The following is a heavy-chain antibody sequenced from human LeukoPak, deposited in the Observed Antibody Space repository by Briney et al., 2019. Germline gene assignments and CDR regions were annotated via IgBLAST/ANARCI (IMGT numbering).Heavy chain of an antibody. J-gene: IGHJ4*02. D-gene: IGHD3-10*01. CDR3: AREEGEWFGELFLPFKY. CDR1: GYTFTGYY. CDR2: INPNSGGT. V-gene: IGHV1-2*02. Sequence: EASVKVSCKASGYTFTGYYMHWVRQAPGQGLEWMGWINPNSGGTNYAQKFQGRVTMTRDTSISTAYMELSRLRSDDTAVYYCAREEGEWFGELFLPFKYWGQGTLVTVSS.